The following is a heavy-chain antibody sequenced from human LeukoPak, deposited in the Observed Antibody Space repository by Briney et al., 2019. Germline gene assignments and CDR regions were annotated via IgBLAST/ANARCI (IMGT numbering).Heavy chain of an antibody. Sequence: PSETLSLTCAVYGGSFSGYYWSWIRQPPGKGLEWIGEINHSGSTNYNPSLKSRVTISVDTSKNQFSLKLSSVTAADTAVYYCAREGSGPIAAAGNASSWYLVDYWGQGTLVTVSS. CDR2: INHSGST. CDR3: AREGSGPIAAAGNASSWYLVDY. V-gene: IGHV4-34*01. D-gene: IGHD6-13*01. J-gene: IGHJ4*02. CDR1: GGSFSGYY.